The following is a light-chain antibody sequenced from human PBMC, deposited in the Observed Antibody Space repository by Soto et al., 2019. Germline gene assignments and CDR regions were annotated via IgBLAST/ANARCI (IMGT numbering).Light chain of an antibody. J-gene: IGKJ2*01. CDR1: QSVNIY. CDR2: GAS. CDR3: QQYNNYPYT. Sequence: EIVMTQSPATLSVSPGERATLSCRASQSVNIYLAWYQQKPGQAPRLLIFGASSRATGIPDRFSGSGSGTEFTLTISSLQPDDFATYYCQQYNNYPYTFGQGTKVDI. V-gene: IGKV3D-15*01.